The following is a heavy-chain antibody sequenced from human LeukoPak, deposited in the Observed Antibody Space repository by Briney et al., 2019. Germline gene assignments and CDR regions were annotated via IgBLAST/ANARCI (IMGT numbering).Heavy chain of an antibody. D-gene: IGHD1-26*01. CDR1: GYSFTSYC. J-gene: IGHJ4*02. CDR2: IYPGDSDT. V-gene: IGHV5-51*01. Sequence: GESLKISCKGSGYSFTSYCIGWVRQMPGKGLEWMGIIYPGDSDTRYSPSFQGQVTISADKSISTAYLQWSSLKASDTAMYYCASIHSGSYHGGGYFDYWGQGTLVTVSS. CDR3: ASIHSGSYHGGGYFDY.